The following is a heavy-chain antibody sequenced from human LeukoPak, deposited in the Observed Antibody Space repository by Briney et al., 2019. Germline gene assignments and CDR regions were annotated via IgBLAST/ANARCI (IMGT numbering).Heavy chain of an antibody. CDR1: GFTFSSYS. CDR2: ISSSSSYI. V-gene: IGHV3-21*01. J-gene: IGHJ3*02. D-gene: IGHD3-9*01. CDR3: ARDLDPTHAFDI. Sequence: RAGGSLRLFCAASGFTFSSYSMNWVRQAPGKGLEWVSSISSSSSYIYYADSVKGRFTISRDNAKNSLYLQMNSLRAEDTAVYYCARDLDPTHAFDIWGQGTMVTVSS.